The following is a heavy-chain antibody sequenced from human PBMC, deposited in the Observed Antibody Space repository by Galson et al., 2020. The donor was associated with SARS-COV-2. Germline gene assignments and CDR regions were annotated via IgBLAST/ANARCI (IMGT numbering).Heavy chain of an antibody. J-gene: IGHJ2*01. Sequence: GESLKISCAASGFNFITYSMNWVRQAPGKGLEWVSYISRRDGTIRNPDSVKGRFTISRDNGKNSFYLQMSSLRDEDTAVYYCAREGQDDSNSWDFWYFDLWGRGTLVTVSS. CDR1: GFNFITYS. CDR2: ISRRDGTI. CDR3: AREGQDDSNSWDFWYFDL. D-gene: IGHD3-22*01. V-gene: IGHV3-48*02.